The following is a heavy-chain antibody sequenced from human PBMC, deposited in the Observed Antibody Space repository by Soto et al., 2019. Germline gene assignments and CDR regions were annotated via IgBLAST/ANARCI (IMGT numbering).Heavy chain of an antibody. D-gene: IGHD2-8*01. CDR3: AIGFFSAVYAAHFDH. CDR2: VRYDGRAE. Sequence: QVQLVESGGGVVQPGTSLRLSCAASGFTFSTYGMHWVRQAPGKGLEYVAGVRYDGRAEYYVDSVRGRFTISRDSYKNMLSLQMSSLRAEDTAVYYCAIGFFSAVYAAHFDHWGQGTLVTVSS. V-gene: IGHV3-33*03. CDR1: GFTFSTYG. J-gene: IGHJ4*02.